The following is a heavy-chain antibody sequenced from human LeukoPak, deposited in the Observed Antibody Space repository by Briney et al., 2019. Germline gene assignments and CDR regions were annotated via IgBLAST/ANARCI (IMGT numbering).Heavy chain of an antibody. Sequence: GGSLRLSCAASGFTFSSYAMSWVRQAPGKGLEWVSSISSSSSYIYYADSVKGRFTISRDNAENSLYLQMNSLRVEDTAVYYCARFETVAAKPFEYWGQGTLVTVSS. V-gene: IGHV3-21*04. CDR2: ISSSSSYI. CDR1: GFTFSSYA. J-gene: IGHJ4*02. D-gene: IGHD6-19*01. CDR3: ARFETVAAKPFEY.